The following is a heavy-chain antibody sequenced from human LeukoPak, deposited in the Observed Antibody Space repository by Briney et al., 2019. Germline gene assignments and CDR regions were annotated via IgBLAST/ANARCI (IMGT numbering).Heavy chain of an antibody. V-gene: IGHV3-30*03. Sequence: GRSLRLFCAASVYIFSSYDVQCVREAPGKALEGGAVISYDGSNKYYADSVKGRFTISRDNSKNTLYLQMNSLRAEDTAVYYCARDEVDTAMGIAYWGQGTLVTVSS. J-gene: IGHJ4*02. D-gene: IGHD5-18*01. CDR3: ARDEVDTAMGIAY. CDR2: ISYDGSNK. CDR1: VYIFSSYD.